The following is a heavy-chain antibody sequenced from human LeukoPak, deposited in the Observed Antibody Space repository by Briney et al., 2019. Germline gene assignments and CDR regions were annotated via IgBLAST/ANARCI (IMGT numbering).Heavy chain of an antibody. V-gene: IGHV3-23*01. Sequence: PGGCLRLSCAPSGFSFGKHAMIWVGQAAGQGLEWVSVVSDSGDTTHYADSVRGRFTAFRDNSKNTLFLLLDSLRAEDTAIYYCARTLWGITLLSSDYWGQGTLVTVSS. CDR3: ARTLWGITLLSSDY. D-gene: IGHD3-16*01. CDR1: GFSFGKHA. CDR2: VSDSGDTT. J-gene: IGHJ4*02.